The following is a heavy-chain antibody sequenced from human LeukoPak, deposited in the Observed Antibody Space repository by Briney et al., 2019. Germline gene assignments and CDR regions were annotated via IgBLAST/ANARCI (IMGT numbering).Heavy chain of an antibody. CDR2: ISYDGSYK. V-gene: IGHV3-30*02. J-gene: IGHJ4*02. CDR1: GFTFSSYG. Sequence: PGGSLRLSCAASGFTFSSYGMHWVRQAPGKGLEWVAFISYDGSYKYYADSVKGRFTISRDNSKNTLYLQMNSLRAEDTAVYYCAKDPRRYSRTGGYFDYWGQGALVTVSS. D-gene: IGHD6-13*01. CDR3: AKDPRRYSRTGGYFDY.